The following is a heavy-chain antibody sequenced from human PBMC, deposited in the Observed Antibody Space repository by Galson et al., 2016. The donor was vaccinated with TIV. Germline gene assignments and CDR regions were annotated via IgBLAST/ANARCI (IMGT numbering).Heavy chain of an antibody. CDR2: IRYDGSRT. CDR3: ATGVVAHSYYFYGMNV. D-gene: IGHD2-15*01. Sequence: SLRLSCAASGFAFSNYWMSWVRQAPGKGLEWVALIRYDGSRTYYADSVKGRFTISRDDSKNTLYLQMNGLRRDDSAVYSCATGVVAHSYYFYGMNVWGQGTTVIVSS. V-gene: IGHV3-30*02. CDR1: GFAFSNYW. J-gene: IGHJ6*02.